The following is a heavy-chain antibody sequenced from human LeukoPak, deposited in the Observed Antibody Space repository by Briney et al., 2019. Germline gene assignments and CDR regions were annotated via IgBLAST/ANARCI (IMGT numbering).Heavy chain of an antibody. V-gene: IGHV4-34*01. D-gene: IGHD3-3*01. J-gene: IGHJ5*02. CDR2: INHSGST. Sequence: TSETLSLTRAVYGGSFSGYYWSWIRQPPGKGLEWIGEINHSGSTNYNPSLKSRVTISVDTSKNQFSLKLSSVTAADTAVYYCARDRNRYYDFWSGRNWFDPWGQGTLVTVSS. CDR1: GGSFSGYY. CDR3: ARDRNRYYDFWSGRNWFDP.